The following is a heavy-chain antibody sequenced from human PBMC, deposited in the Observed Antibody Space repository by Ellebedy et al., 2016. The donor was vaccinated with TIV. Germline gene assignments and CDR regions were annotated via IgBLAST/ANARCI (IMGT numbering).Heavy chain of an antibody. J-gene: IGHJ3*02. CDR3: ARDGRDAFDI. CDR2: ISSSSSYI. V-gene: IGHV3-21*01. CDR1: GFTFSIYS. Sequence: GESLKISCAASGFTFSIYSMNWVRQAPGKGLEWVSSISSSSSYIYADSLKGRFTISRDNAKNSLYLQMNSLRAEDTAVYYCARDGRDAFDIWGQGTMVTVSS.